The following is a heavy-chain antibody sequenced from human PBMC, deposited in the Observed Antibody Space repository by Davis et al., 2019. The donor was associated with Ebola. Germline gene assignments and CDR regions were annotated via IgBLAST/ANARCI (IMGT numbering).Heavy chain of an antibody. CDR1: GFTFSISA. V-gene: IGHV3-23*01. J-gene: IGHJ6*04. Sequence: GGSLTLSCAASGFTFSISAMNWVRQTPGKGLEWVSGISGSGGTTYYADSVKGRLTISRDNSKSTLYLQMNSLRAEDTAVYYCAKDLGDFWSSYYYISHGMDVWGKGTTVTVS. D-gene: IGHD3-3*01. CDR3: AKDLGDFWSSYYYISHGMDV. CDR2: ISGSGGTT.